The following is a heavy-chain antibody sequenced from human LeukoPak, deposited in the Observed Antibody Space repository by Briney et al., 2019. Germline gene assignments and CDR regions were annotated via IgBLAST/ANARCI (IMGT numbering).Heavy chain of an antibody. CDR2: ISGSGGST. V-gene: IGHV3-23*01. Sequence: GGSLRLSCAASGFTFSNYAMSWVRQAPGKGLEWVSAISGSGGSTYYADSVKGRFTISRDNSKNTLYLQMNSLRAEDTAVYYCAKDVSSDYYDSSGYYNWGQGTLVTVSS. CDR1: GFTFSNYA. D-gene: IGHD3-22*01. CDR3: AKDVSSDYYDSSGYYN. J-gene: IGHJ4*02.